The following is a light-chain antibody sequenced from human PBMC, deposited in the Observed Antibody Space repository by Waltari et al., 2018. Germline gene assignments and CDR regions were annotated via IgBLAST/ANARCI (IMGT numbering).Light chain of an antibody. CDR3: AAWDDSLSGWV. V-gene: IGLV1-47*01. Sequence: QSVLTQPPSASGTPWQRVPFSCSGSCSTIAPTSLSWYQHLPGAAPKLLSYKNNQRPSGIPDRFSGSKSGTSASLAISGLRSEDETDYYCAAWDDSLSGWVFGGGTKVTVL. CDR2: KNN. J-gene: IGLJ3*02. CDR1: CSTIAPTS.